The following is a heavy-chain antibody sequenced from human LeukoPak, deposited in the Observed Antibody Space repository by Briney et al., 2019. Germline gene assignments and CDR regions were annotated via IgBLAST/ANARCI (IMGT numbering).Heavy chain of an antibody. V-gene: IGHV3-30*02. Sequence: GGSLRLSCAASGFTFSSYAMHWVRQAPGKGLEWVAFIRYDGSNKYYADSVKGRFTISRDNSKNTLYLQMNSLRAEDTAVYYCAKDQGRVVPAATYYDYWGQGTLVTVSS. CDR1: GFTFSSYA. CDR2: IRYDGSNK. J-gene: IGHJ4*02. D-gene: IGHD2-2*01. CDR3: AKDQGRVVPAATYYDY.